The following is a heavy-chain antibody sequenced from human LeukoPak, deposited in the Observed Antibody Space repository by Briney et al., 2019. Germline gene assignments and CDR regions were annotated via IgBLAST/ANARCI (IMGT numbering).Heavy chain of an antibody. CDR2: IKQDGSKK. Sequence: GGSLRLSCAASGFTFSNYWMSWVRQAPAGKGLEWVANIKQDGSKKYYMDSVKGRFTISRDNAKNSLYLQMNSLRAEDTAVYYCARDGYYGSGSYPYFDCWGQGTLVTVSS. V-gene: IGHV3-7*03. CDR1: GFTFSNYW. J-gene: IGHJ4*02. D-gene: IGHD3-10*01. CDR3: ARDGYYGSGSYPYFDC.